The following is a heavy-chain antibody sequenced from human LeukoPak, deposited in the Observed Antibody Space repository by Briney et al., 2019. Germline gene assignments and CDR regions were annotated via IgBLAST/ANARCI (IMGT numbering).Heavy chain of an antibody. J-gene: IGHJ4*02. D-gene: IGHD1-26*01. Sequence: SETLSLTCTVSGGSISSHYWSWIRQPPGKGLEWIGYIYYSGSTNYNPSLKSRVTISVDTSKNQFSLKLSSVTAADTAVYYCARGGGSYHLDYWSQGTLVTVSS. CDR2: IYYSGST. CDR3: ARGGGSYHLDY. CDR1: GGSISSHY. V-gene: IGHV4-59*11.